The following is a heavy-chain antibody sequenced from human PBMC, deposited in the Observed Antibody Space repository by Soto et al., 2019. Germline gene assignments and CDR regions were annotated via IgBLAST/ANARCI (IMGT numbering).Heavy chain of an antibody. Sequence: EVQLVESGGGLVKPGRSLRLSCTASGFTFGDYAMSWFRQAPGKGLEWVGFIRSKAYGGTTEYAASVKGRFTISRDDSKSIAYLQMNGLKTEDTAVYYCTRGGALRYFDWSLPFDYWGQGTLVTVSS. D-gene: IGHD3-9*01. J-gene: IGHJ4*02. V-gene: IGHV3-49*05. CDR1: GFTFGDYA. CDR3: TRGGALRYFDWSLPFDY. CDR2: IRSKAYGGTT.